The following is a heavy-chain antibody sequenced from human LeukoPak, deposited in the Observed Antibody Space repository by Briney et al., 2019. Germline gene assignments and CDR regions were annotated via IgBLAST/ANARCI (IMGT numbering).Heavy chain of an antibody. CDR1: GYTFSSYG. D-gene: IGHD2-15*01. Sequence: ASVKVSCKASGYTFSSYGISWVRQAPGQGLEWMGWISGYNAITETAQKVQGRLTLTTDTSTSTAYMELRTLRSDDTAVYYCAREGTIEVEVAVTGMLPYWGQGTLVTVSS. CDR3: AREGTIEVEVAVTGMLPY. CDR2: ISGYNAIT. J-gene: IGHJ4*02. V-gene: IGHV1-18*01.